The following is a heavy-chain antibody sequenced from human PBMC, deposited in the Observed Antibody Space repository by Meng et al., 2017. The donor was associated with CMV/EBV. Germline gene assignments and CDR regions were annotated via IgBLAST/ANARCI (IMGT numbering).Heavy chain of an antibody. CDR2: IYYSGST. D-gene: IGHD2-2*01. CDR3: ARVRVPAATYYYYGMDV. V-gene: IGHV4-59*01. J-gene: IGHJ6*02. Sequence: SETLSLTCTVSGGSISSYYWSWIRQPPGKGLEWIGYIYYSGSTNYNPSLKSRVTISVDTSKNQFSLKLSSVTAVDTAVYYCARVRVPAATYYYYGMDVWGQGTTVTVSS. CDR1: GGSISSYY.